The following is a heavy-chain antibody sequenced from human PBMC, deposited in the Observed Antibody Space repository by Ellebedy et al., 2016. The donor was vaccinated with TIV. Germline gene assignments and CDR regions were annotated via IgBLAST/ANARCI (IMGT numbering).Heavy chain of an antibody. CDR1: GFTFSDYY. CDR2: ISSSGSTI. J-gene: IGHJ6*02. Sequence: GESLKISCAASGFTFSDYYMSWIRQAPGKGLEWVSYISSSGSTIYYADSVKGRFTISRDNAKNSLYLKMNSLRSEDTAVDYCARDLEWLSYPMDVWGQGTTVTVSS. D-gene: IGHD3-3*01. CDR3: ARDLEWLSYPMDV. V-gene: IGHV3-11*01.